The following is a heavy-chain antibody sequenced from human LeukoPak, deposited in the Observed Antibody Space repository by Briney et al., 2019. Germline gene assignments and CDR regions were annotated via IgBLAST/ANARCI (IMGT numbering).Heavy chain of an antibody. CDR2: LYSSGST. V-gene: IGHV4-59*08. D-gene: IGHD3-3*01. Sequence: PSETLSLTSTVSGGSMRSRYWSCIRPPAGQALEPLGPLYSSGSTNYNPSLKSRVTISVDTSKNQFSLKLSSVTAADTAVYYCARHRREGSYDFWSGSIGALDYWGQGTLVTVSS. J-gene: IGHJ4*02. CDR3: ARHRREGSYDFWSGSIGALDY. CDR1: GGSMRSRY.